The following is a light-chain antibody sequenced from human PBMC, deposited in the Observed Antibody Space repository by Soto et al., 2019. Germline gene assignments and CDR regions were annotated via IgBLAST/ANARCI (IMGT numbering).Light chain of an antibody. Sequence: EIVLTQSPGTLSLSPGERATLSCRASQSVSSSYLAWYQQKPGQAPRLLIYGASSRATGIPDRFSGSGSGTDFTLPISRLEPEDFAVYYCHQYDSSPRTFGGGTEVEIK. CDR2: GAS. CDR1: QSVSSSY. V-gene: IGKV3-20*01. CDR3: HQYDSSPRT. J-gene: IGKJ4*01.